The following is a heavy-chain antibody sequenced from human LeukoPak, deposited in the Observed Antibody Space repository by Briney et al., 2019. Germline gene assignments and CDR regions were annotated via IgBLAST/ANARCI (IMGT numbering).Heavy chain of an antibody. J-gene: IGHJ4*02. V-gene: IGHV3-48*04. CDR3: ARDPTSKRGNSWVVRFDY. D-gene: IGHD4-23*01. CDR1: GFTFSNYW. Sequence: PGGSLRLSCAASGFTFSNYWMSWVRQAPGQGLEWVSYISSSGSSIYYADSVKGRFTISRDNAKNSLYLQMNSLRAEDTAVYYCARDPTSKRGNSWVVRFDYWGQGTLVSVSS. CDR2: ISSSGSSI.